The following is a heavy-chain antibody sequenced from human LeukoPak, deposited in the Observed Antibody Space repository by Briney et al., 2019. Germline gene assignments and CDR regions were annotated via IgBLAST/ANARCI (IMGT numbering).Heavy chain of an antibody. J-gene: IGHJ4*02. V-gene: IGHV3-66*02. D-gene: IGHD6-19*01. Sequence: GGSLRLSCAASGFTVSYNYMNWVRQAPGKGLEWVSVIHSGGGTYYADSVKGRFTISRDNSKNTLYLQMNSLRAEDTAVYYCAKDPTAVAPYWGQGTLVTVSS. CDR2: IHSGGGT. CDR3: AKDPTAVAPY. CDR1: GFTVSYNY.